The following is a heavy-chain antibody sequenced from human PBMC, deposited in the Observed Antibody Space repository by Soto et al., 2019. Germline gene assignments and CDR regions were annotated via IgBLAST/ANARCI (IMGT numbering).Heavy chain of an antibody. CDR3: ERTSRVGAAATGEDN. Sequence: GGSLRLSCAASGFTFSSYWMHWVRQAPGKGLVWVSRINSDGSSTSYAGSVKGRFTISRDNAKHTLYLQMNSLRAEDTAVYYYERTSRVGAAATGEDNWAQGPLVPVSS. V-gene: IGHV3-74*01. J-gene: IGHJ4*02. D-gene: IGHD2-15*01. CDR2: INSDGSST. CDR1: GFTFSSYW.